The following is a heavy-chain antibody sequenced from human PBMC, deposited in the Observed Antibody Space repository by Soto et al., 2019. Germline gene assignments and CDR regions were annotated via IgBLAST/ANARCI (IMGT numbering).Heavy chain of an antibody. CDR1: GYTFTSYD. CDR2: MNPNSGNT. D-gene: IGHD3-22*01. CDR3: ARDQSYYYGSSGPPPPSDAFDI. J-gene: IGHJ3*02. V-gene: IGHV1-8*01. Sequence: ASVKVSCKASGYTFTSYDINWVRQATGQGLEWMGWMNPNSGNTGYAQKFQGRVTMTTDTSTSTAYMELRSLRSDDTAVYYCARDQSYYYGSSGPPPPSDAFDIWGQGTMVTVSS.